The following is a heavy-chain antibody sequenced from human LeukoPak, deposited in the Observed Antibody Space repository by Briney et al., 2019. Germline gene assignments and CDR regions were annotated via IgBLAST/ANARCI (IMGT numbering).Heavy chain of an antibody. Sequence: GASVEVSCKASGYTFTSYGISWVRQAPGQGLEWMGWISAYNGNTNYAQKLQGRVTMTTDTSTSTAYMELRSLRSDDTAVYYCASIAAADGAFDIWGQGTMVTVSS. J-gene: IGHJ3*02. CDR3: ASIAAADGAFDI. D-gene: IGHD6-13*01. CDR2: ISAYNGNT. V-gene: IGHV1-18*01. CDR1: GYTFTSYG.